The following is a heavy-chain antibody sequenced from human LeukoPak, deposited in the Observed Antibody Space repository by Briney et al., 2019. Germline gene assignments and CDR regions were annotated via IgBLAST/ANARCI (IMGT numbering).Heavy chain of an antibody. CDR1: GDGVSRNSAA. CDR2: TYDRSKWYN. Sequence: SQTLSLTCAISGDGVSRNSAAWNWIRQSPSRGLEWLGRTYDRSKWYNDYAVSVKSRITINPDTSKNQFSLQLNSVTPEDTAVYYCARARYSSSSRYYYYGMDVWGQGTTVTVSS. CDR3: ARARYSSSSRYYYYGMDV. J-gene: IGHJ6*02. D-gene: IGHD6-6*01. V-gene: IGHV6-1*01.